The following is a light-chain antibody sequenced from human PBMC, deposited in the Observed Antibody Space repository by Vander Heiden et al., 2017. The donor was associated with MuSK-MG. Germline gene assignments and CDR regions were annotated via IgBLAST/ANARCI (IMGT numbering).Light chain of an antibody. CDR2: LGS. CDR1: QSLLHSNGYNY. J-gene: IGKJ2*01. CDR3: MQALQTPRT. Sequence: DIVMTQSPLSLPVTSGEPASIPCRPSQSLLHSNGYNYLDWYLQKPEQSPQLLIYLGSNRASGVPDRFSRSGSGTDFTLKISRVEAEDVGVYYCMQALQTPRTFGQGTKLEIK. V-gene: IGKV2-28*01.